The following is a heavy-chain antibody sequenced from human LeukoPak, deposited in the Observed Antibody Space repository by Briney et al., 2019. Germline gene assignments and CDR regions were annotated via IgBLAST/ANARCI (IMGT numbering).Heavy chain of an antibody. CDR2: INHSGST. CDR3: ARGDRLLWFGELTISRIHNWFDP. Sequence: SETLSLTCAVSGGSFSGYYWSWIRQPPGKGLEWIGEINHSGSTNYNPSLKSRVTISVDTSKNQFSLKLSSVTAADTAVYYCARGDRLLWFGELTISRIHNWFDPWGQGTLVTVSS. J-gene: IGHJ5*02. CDR1: GGSFSGYY. V-gene: IGHV4-34*01. D-gene: IGHD3-10*01.